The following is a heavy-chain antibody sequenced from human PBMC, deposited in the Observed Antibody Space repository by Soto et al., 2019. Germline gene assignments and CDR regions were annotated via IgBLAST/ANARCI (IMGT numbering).Heavy chain of an antibody. V-gene: IGHV4-59*12. J-gene: IGHJ4*02. CDR3: ARGNFVATPIYFDY. CDR2: IYYSGST. CDR1: GGSISSYY. D-gene: IGHD5-12*01. Sequence: SETLSLTCTVSGGSISSYYWSWIRQPPGKGLEWIGYIYYSGSTNYNPSLKSRVTISVDTSKNQFSLKLSSVTAADTAVYYCARGNFVATPIYFDYWGQGTLVTVSS.